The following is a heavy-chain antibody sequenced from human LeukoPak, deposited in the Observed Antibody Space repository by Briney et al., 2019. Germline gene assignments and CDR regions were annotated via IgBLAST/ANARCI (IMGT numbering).Heavy chain of an antibody. Sequence: GGSLRLSCAASGFTFSSYWMSWVRQAPGRGLEWVSVIYSGDTTFYADSVKDRFTISRDNSKNTVYLQMNNLRGEDTAMYYCVREFYGPWGQGTLVTVSS. D-gene: IGHD4-17*01. V-gene: IGHV3-66*01. CDR3: VREFYGP. CDR1: GFTFSSYW. J-gene: IGHJ5*02. CDR2: IYSGDTT.